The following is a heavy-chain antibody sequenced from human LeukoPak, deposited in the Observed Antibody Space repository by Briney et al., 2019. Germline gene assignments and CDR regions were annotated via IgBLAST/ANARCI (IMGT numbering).Heavy chain of an antibody. CDR1: GFTFSSYG. CDR2: ISYDGSNK. CDR3: AKDPRITIFGVVTTGYYFDY. V-gene: IGHV3-30*18. Sequence: PGGSLRLSCAASGFTFSSYGMHWVRQAPGKGLEWVAVISYDGSNKYYADSVKGRFTIPRDNSKNTLYLQMNSLRAEDTAVYYCAKDPRITIFGVVTTGYYFDYWGQGTLVTVSS. D-gene: IGHD3-3*01. J-gene: IGHJ4*02.